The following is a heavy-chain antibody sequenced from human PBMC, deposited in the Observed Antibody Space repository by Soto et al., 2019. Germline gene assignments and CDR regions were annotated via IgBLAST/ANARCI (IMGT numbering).Heavy chain of an antibody. J-gene: IGHJ5*02. CDR1: GESFSGYI. Sequence: LTCAVYGESFSGYIWTWVRQSPGKGLEWIGETSHDGVTNYNPSLGGRIIISLVKFKYQFYLDLNFVTAADTAMYCARNGDCSRPGCIVGWFDPWGPGTLVTVSS. D-gene: IGHD3-10*01. V-gene: IGHV4-34*10. CDR2: TSHDGVT. CDR3: ARNGDCSRPGCIVGWFDP.